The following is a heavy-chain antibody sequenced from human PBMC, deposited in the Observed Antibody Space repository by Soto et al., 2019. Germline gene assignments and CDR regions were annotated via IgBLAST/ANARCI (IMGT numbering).Heavy chain of an antibody. CDR3: ARDTTAYFQH. CDR1: GGSISSGGYY. J-gene: IGHJ1*01. D-gene: IGHD4-17*01. Sequence: SETLSLTCTVSGGSISSGGYYWSWIRQHPGKGLEWIGYIYYSGSTYYNPSLKSRVTISVDTSKNQFSLKLSSVTAADTAVYYCARDTTAYFQHWGQGTLVTVSS. V-gene: IGHV4-31*03. CDR2: IYYSGST.